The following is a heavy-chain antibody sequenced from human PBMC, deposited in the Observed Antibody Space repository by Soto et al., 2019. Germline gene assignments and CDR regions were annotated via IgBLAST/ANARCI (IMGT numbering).Heavy chain of an antibody. CDR1: VFTFSSYG. D-gene: IGHD1-26*01. Sequence: PGGSLRLSFAASVFTFSSYGMHWVRQAPGKGLEWVAVIWYDGSNKYYADSVKGRFTISRDNSKNTLYLQMKSLRAEETAVYYCARDVPEGSGSYYDYWGQGNLVTVSS. V-gene: IGHV3-33*01. CDR3: ARDVPEGSGSYYDY. CDR2: IWYDGSNK. J-gene: IGHJ4*02.